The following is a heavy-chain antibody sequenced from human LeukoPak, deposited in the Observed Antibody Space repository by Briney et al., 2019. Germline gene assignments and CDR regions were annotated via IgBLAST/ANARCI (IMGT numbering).Heavy chain of an antibody. CDR2: ISGSGDST. D-gene: IGHD2-21*01. J-gene: IGHJ4*02. Sequence: GGSLRLSCAASGFTFSSYAMSWVRQAPGKGLEWVSAISGSGDSTYYADFVKGRFTISRDNSKNTLYLQRNSLRAEDTAVYYSAREVFGGYCQSSFDYSGQGTLVTASS. V-gene: IGHV3-23*01. CDR3: AREVFGGYCQSSFDY. CDR1: GFTFSSYA.